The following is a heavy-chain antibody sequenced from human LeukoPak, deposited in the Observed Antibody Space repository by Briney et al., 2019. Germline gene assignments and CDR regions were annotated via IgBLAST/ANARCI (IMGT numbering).Heavy chain of an antibody. CDR3: ARYCSGGSCETLAEYFQH. D-gene: IGHD2-15*01. Sequence: ASVKVSCKASGYTFTSYGISWVGQAPGQGLEWMGWISAYNGNTNYAQKLQGRVTMTTDTSTSTASMELRSLRSDDTAVYYCARYCSGGSCETLAEYFQHWGQGTLVTVSS. V-gene: IGHV1-18*01. CDR2: ISAYNGNT. J-gene: IGHJ1*01. CDR1: GYTFTSYG.